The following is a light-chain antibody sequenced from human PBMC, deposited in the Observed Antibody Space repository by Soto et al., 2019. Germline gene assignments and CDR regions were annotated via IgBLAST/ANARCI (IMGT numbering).Light chain of an antibody. Sequence: QSSLTEPPSASGSLGQSVTISCTGTSSDVGDYNYVSWYQQHPGKAPKLMIYEVARRPSGVPDRFSGSKSGNTASLNVSGLQAEDEADYYCCSYADNTDYVFGTGTKVTVL. CDR2: EVA. V-gene: IGLV2-8*01. CDR1: SSDVGDYNY. CDR3: CSYADNTDYV. J-gene: IGLJ1*01.